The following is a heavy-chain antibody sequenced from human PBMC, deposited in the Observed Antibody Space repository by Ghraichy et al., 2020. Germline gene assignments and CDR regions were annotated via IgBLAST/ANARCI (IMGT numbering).Heavy chain of an antibody. D-gene: IGHD1-14*01. CDR2: INGDGSRI. CDR1: GFTFSSYW. J-gene: IGHJ5*02. V-gene: IGHV3-74*01. CDR3: ARGPGPENNWIDL. Sequence: GGSLRLSCAASGFTFSSYWMHWVRQAPGKGLVWVSRINGDGSRIDYADSVKGRLTMSRDNAKNTLYLQMNSLRAEDTAVYYCARGPGPENNWIDLWGQGTLVTVSS.